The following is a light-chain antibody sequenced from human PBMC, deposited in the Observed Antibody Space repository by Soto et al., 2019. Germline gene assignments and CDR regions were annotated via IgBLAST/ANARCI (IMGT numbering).Light chain of an antibody. V-gene: IGKV1-5*03. J-gene: IGKJ1*01. Sequence: DIQLTQGPSTLSASVGDRVTITCRASQSIRSWLAWYQQKPGKAPKLLIYKASTLKSGVPSRFSGSGSGTEFTLTICSLQPDDFATYYCQHYNSHSEAFGQGTKVDIK. CDR3: QHYNSHSEA. CDR1: QSIRSW. CDR2: KAS.